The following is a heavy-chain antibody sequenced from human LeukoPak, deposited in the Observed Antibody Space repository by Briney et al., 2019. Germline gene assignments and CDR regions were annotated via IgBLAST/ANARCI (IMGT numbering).Heavy chain of an antibody. CDR2: INPDNGVT. J-gene: IGHJ5*02. V-gene: IGHV1-2*02. CDR3: ARSDSYTWFDP. D-gene: IGHD2-21*01. Sequence: ASVKVSCKASGYTFTNFYIHWMRPAPRQGLEWMGWINPDNGVTDYAQKFQGRVTMTRDTSISTVYVELSRLRSDDTAVYYCARSDSYTWFDPWGQGTLVTVSS. CDR1: GYTFTNFY.